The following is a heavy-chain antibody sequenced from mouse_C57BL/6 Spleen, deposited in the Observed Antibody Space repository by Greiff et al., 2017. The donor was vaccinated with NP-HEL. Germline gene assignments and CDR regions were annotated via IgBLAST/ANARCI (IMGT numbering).Heavy chain of an antibody. CDR1: GYTFTSYG. V-gene: IGHV1-81*01. CDR3: ARVGVTTVVEGD. Sequence: QVQLQQSGAELARPGASVKLSCKASGYTFTSYGISWVKQRTGQGLEWIGEIYPRSGNTYYNEKFKGKATLTADKSSSTAYMELRSLTSEDSAVYFCARVGVTTVVEGDWGQGTTLTVSS. J-gene: IGHJ2*01. CDR2: IYPRSGNT. D-gene: IGHD1-1*01.